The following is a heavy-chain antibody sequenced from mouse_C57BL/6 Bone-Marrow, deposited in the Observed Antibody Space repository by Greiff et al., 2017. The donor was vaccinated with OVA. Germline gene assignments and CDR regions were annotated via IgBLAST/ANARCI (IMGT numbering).Heavy chain of an antibody. CDR3: ARGVKSY. CDR1: GYTFTSYW. D-gene: IGHD2-2*01. CDR2: IDPSDSYT. Sequence: VQLQQPGAELVKPGASVKLSCKASGYTFTSYWMQWVKQRPGQGLEWIGEIDPSDSYTNYNQKFKGKATLTVDTSSSIAYMQLSSLTSEDSAVYYCARGVKSYWGQGTLVTVSA. J-gene: IGHJ3*01. V-gene: IGHV1-50*01.